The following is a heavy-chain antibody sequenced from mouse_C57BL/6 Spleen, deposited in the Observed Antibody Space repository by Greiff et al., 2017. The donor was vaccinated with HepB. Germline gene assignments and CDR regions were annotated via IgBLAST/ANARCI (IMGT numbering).Heavy chain of an antibody. CDR2: FHPYNDDT. J-gene: IGHJ1*03. Sequence: QVQLKESGAELVKPGASVKMSCKASGYTFTTYPIEWMKQNHGKSLEWIGNFHPYNDDTKYNEKFKGKATLTVEKSSSTVYLELSRLTSDDSAVYYWARAHYYGSSYWYFDVWGTGTTVTVSS. CDR1: GYTFTTYP. CDR3: ARAHYYGSSYWYFDV. V-gene: IGHV1-47*01. D-gene: IGHD1-1*01.